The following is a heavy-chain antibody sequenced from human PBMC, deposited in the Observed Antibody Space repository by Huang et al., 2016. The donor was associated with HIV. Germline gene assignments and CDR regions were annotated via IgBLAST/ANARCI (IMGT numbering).Heavy chain of an antibody. Sequence: QVQLQQWGAGLLKPSETLSLTCAVYGGSFSGYSWKWIRQSPGKGRDRIGQINHSGSTDYNPSLMSRVTISMDTSKNQFSLKLNSVTAADTAIYYCAREVMITFGGPFDPWGHGNLVTVSS. D-gene: IGHD3-16*01. V-gene: IGHV4-34*01. CDR2: INHSGST. J-gene: IGHJ5*02. CDR1: GGSFSGYS. CDR3: AREVMITFGGPFDP.